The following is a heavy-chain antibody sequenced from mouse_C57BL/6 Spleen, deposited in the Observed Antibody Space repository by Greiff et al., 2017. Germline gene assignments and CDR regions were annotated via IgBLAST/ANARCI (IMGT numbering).Heavy chain of an antibody. V-gene: IGHV1-64*01. CDR3: ARWWTTVVVNY. Sequence: QVQLQQPGAELVKPGASVTLSCKASGYTFTSYWMHWVKQRPGQGLEWIGMIHPTSGSTNYNEKFKSKATLTVDKSSSTAYMQLSSLTSEDSAVYYCARWWTTVVVNYWGQGTTLTVSS. J-gene: IGHJ2*01. D-gene: IGHD1-1*01. CDR1: GYTFTSYW. CDR2: IHPTSGST.